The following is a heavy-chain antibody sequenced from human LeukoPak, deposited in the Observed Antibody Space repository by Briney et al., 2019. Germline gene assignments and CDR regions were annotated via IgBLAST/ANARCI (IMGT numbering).Heavy chain of an antibody. J-gene: IGHJ3*02. CDR1: GYTYTSYG. Sequence: ASVKVSCKASGYTYTSYGISWVRQAPRQGLEWMGWIIAYNGNTNYAQKLQGRVTMTTDTSTSTAYMELRSLRSDDTAVYYCARISLRYFDWSENGAFDIWGQGTMVTVSS. D-gene: IGHD3-9*01. CDR3: ARISLRYFDWSENGAFDI. V-gene: IGHV1-18*01. CDR2: IIAYNGNT.